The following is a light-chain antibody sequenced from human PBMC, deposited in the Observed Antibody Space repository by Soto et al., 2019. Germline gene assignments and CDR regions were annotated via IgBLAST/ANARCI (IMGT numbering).Light chain of an antibody. CDR2: GNS. J-gene: IGLJ1*01. Sequence: QAVVTQPPSASGAPGQRVTLSCVGGSSNVGFNAVNWYQQIPGAAPKLLMHGNSQRPSGVPDRFSGSKSGTSASLAISGLQSEDEADYYCAAWDDSLNGPGYVFGTGTKLTVL. CDR3: AAWDDSLNGPGYV. V-gene: IGLV1-44*01. CDR1: SSNVGFNA.